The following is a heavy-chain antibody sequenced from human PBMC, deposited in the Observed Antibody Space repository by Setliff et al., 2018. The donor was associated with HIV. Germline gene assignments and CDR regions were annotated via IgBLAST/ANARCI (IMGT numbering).Heavy chain of an antibody. CDR3: LRRATAAEVFDY. CDR1: GYKFTGHH. J-gene: IGHJ4*02. Sequence: ASVKVSCKASGYKFTGHHIQWMRQAPGQGLEWMGRINPNMGDTQYAQKFQGRIIMTRDTSINTVYMELSSLRSEDTAIYYCLRRATAAEVFDYWGQGTLVTVSS. CDR2: INPNMGDT. V-gene: IGHV1-2*06. D-gene: IGHD6-13*01.